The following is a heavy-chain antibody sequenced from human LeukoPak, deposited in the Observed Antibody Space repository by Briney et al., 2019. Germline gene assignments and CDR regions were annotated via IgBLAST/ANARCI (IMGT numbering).Heavy chain of an antibody. J-gene: IGHJ4*02. V-gene: IGHV3-48*01. D-gene: IGHD1-26*01. CDR2: ISNSGDRI. CDR1: GFMSTLYS. CDR3: AKTRAIVGATWAREGFLDY. Sequence: GGSLRLSCTTSGFMSTLYSMSWVRQSPGKGLELISYISNSGDRIYYADSVKGRFTISRDNVKNSLYLQMNSLRAEDSAVYYCAKTRAIVGATWAREGFLDYWGQGTLVTVSS.